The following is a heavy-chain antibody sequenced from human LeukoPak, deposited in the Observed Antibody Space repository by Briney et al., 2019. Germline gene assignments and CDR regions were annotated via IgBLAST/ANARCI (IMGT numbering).Heavy chain of an antibody. CDR3: AKVSYAAAAGEHDY. V-gene: IGHV3-30*18. J-gene: IGHJ4*02. D-gene: IGHD6-13*01. CDR2: ISYDGRNK. Sequence: GRSLRLSCAASGFTFSSYGMHWVRQAPGKGLEWVAVISYDGRNKYYADSVKGRFTISRDNSKNTLYLQMNSLRAEDTAVYYCAKVSYAAAAGEHDYWGQGTLVTVSS. CDR1: GFTFSSYG.